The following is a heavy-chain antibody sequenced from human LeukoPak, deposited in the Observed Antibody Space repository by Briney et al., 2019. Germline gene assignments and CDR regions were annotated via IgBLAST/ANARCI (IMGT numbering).Heavy chain of an antibody. V-gene: IGHV3-30*18. D-gene: IGHD3-10*01. CDR1: GFTFSSYA. CDR2: ISYDGRNK. Sequence: GGSLRLSCAASGFTFSSYAMSWVRQAPGKGLEWVAVISYDGRNKYYADSVKGRFTISRDNSRNTMYLQMDSLRAEDTAVYYCAKEYDSGGYGANFDYWGQGTLVTVSS. J-gene: IGHJ4*02. CDR3: AKEYDSGGYGANFDY.